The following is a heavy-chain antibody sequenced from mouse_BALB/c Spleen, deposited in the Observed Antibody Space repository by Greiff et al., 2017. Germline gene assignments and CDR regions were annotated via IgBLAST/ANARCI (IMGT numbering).Heavy chain of an antibody. J-gene: IGHJ2*01. CDR3: ARQGSYYGNYGPDY. V-gene: IGHV5-6*01. D-gene: IGHD2-10*01. Sequence: EVKLVESGGDLVKPGGSLKLSCAASGFTFSSYGMSWVRQTPDKRLEWVATISSGGSYTYYPDSVKGRFTISRDNAKNTLYLQMSSLKSEDTAMYYCARQGSYYGNYGPDYWGQGTTLTVAS. CDR2: ISSGGSYT. CDR1: GFTFSSYG.